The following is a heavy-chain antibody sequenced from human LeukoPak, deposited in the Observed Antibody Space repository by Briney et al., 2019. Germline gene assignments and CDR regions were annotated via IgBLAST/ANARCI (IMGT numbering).Heavy chain of an antibody. D-gene: IGHD1-26*01. CDR3: TRDLVGATSDF. CDR1: GFIFTTYW. V-gene: IGHV3-74*01. Sequence: GRSLRLSCSASGFIFTTYWMHWVREAPGKGLVWVARINSDGSDTYYADSVKGRFTISRDNSKNTVYLQMNSLRAEDTAVYYCTRDLVGATSDFWGQGTLVTVSS. J-gene: IGHJ4*02. CDR2: INSDGSDT.